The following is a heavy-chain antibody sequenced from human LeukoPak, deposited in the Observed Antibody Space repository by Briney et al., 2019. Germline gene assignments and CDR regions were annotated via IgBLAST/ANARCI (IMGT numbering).Heavy chain of an antibody. J-gene: IGHJ1*01. CDR2: IYYSGST. Sequence: SEPLSLTCTASGGSISSHYWSWIRQPPGKGLEWIGYIYYSGSTNYNPSLKSRVTISVDTSKNQFSLKLSSVTAADTAVYYCARGTKEGKLLWFGELLIDWGQGTLVTVSS. D-gene: IGHD3-10*01. CDR3: ARGTKEGKLLWFGELLID. V-gene: IGHV4-59*11. CDR1: GGSISSHY.